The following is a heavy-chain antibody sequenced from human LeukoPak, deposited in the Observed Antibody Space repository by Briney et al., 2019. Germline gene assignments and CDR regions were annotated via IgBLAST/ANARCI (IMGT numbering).Heavy chain of an antibody. J-gene: IGHJ5*02. CDR3: ARDVLAHPNWFDP. V-gene: IGHV4-38-2*02. D-gene: IGHD2-8*02. Sequence: PSETLSLTCTVSGYSISSGYYWGWIRQPPGKGLEWIGSIYHSGSTYYNPSLNSRVTISVDTSKNQFSLKLSSVTAADTAVYYCARDVLAHPNWFDPWGQGTLVTVSS. CDR1: GYSISSGYY. CDR2: IYHSGST.